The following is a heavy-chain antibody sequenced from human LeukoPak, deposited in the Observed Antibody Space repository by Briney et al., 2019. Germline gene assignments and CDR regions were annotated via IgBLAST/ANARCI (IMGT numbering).Heavy chain of an antibody. Sequence: SETPSLTCTVSGGSISSSSYYWGCIRQPPGKGLEWIGSIYYSGSTYYNPSLKSRVTISVDTSKNQFSLKLSSVTAADTAVYYCARQLGYCSSTSCYADKVDYWGQGTLVTVSS. D-gene: IGHD2-2*01. CDR3: ARQLGYCSSTSCYADKVDY. J-gene: IGHJ4*02. CDR1: GGSISSSSYY. V-gene: IGHV4-39*01. CDR2: IYYSGST.